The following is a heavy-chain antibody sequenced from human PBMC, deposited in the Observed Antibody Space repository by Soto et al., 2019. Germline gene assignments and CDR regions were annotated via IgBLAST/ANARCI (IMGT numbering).Heavy chain of an antibody. J-gene: IGHJ4*02. D-gene: IGHD6-13*01. CDR3: ARSIAAAGTIDY. Sequence: ASVKVSCKASGGTFSSYAISWVRQAPGQGLEWMGGIIPIFGTANYAQKFQGRVTITADESTSTAYMELSSLRSEDTAVYYCARSIAAAGTIDYWGQGTLVTVS. V-gene: IGHV1-69*13. CDR1: GGTFSSYA. CDR2: IIPIFGTA.